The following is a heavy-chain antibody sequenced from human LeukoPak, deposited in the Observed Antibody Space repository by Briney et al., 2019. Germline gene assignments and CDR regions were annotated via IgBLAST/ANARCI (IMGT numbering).Heavy chain of an antibody. CDR1: GFTFSSYG. CDR2: IFPSSDEI. CDR3: ATYRQIQVPFEF. V-gene: IGHV3-23*01. Sequence: PGGSLRLSCAASGFTFSSYGMRWVRQAPGKGLEWVSSIFPSSDEIHYADSVKGRFTISRDNSRSTLSLQMDSLRAEDTATYYCATYRQIQVPFEFWGQGTLVTVSS. J-gene: IGHJ4*02. D-gene: IGHD5-18*01.